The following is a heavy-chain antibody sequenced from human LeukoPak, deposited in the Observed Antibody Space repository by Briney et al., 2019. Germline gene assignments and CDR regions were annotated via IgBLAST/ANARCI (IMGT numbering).Heavy chain of an antibody. Sequence: SETLSLTCAVYDGTFSGYYWSWIRQPPGKGLEWMGEINHSGTTNYNPSLKRRVTISLDTSKSQFSLKVRYVTAAETAVYYCAGGVNVSWTGENYWGQGTLVTVSS. CDR1: DGTFSGYY. J-gene: IGHJ4*02. CDR2: INHSGTT. V-gene: IGHV4-34*01. CDR3: AGGVNVSWTGENY. D-gene: IGHD3-3*01.